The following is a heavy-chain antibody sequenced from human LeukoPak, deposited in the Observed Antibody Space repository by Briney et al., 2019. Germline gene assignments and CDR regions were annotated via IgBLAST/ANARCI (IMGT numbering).Heavy chain of an antibody. J-gene: IGHJ3*02. V-gene: IGHV4-59*01. CDR3: ARGGITIFGVVYDAFDI. D-gene: IGHD3-3*01. Sequence: SETLSLTCTVSGGSISSYYWSWIRQPPGKGLEWIGYIYYSGSTNYNPSLKSRVTISVDTSKNQFSLKLSSVTAADTAVYYCARGGITIFGVVYDAFDIWGQGTMVTVSS. CDR1: GGSISSYY. CDR2: IYYSGST.